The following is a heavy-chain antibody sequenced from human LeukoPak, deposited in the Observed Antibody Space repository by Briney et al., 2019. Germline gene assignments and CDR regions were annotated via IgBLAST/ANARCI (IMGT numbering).Heavy chain of an antibody. Sequence: SVKVSCKASGGTFSSYAISWVRQAPGQGLEWMGGIIPIFGTANYAQKFQGRVTITTDESTSTAYMELSSLRSEDTAVYYCARAPLHSNGWYVWYLDLWGRGTLVTVSS. D-gene: IGHD6-19*01. J-gene: IGHJ2*01. CDR1: GGTFSSYA. V-gene: IGHV1-69*05. CDR3: ARAPLHSNGWYVWYLDL. CDR2: IIPIFGTA.